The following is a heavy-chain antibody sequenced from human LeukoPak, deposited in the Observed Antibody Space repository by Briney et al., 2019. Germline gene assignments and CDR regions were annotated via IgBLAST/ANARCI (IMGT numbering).Heavy chain of an antibody. CDR1: GFTFNSYT. V-gene: IGHV3-48*01. CDR2: IRSSDGTM. CDR3: ARDHAYAFDI. Sequence: GGSLRFSCVASGFTFNSYTMNWARQAPGKGLEWISYIRSSDGTMSYADSVKGRFTISTDNAKNSLFLQMNSLSAEDTAVYYCARDHAYAFDIWGQGTMVTVSS. J-gene: IGHJ3*02.